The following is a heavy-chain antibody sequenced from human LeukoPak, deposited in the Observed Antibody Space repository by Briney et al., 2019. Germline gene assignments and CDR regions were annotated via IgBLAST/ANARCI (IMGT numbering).Heavy chain of an antibody. V-gene: IGHV4-30-2*01. J-gene: IGHJ6*02. CDR2: IYHSGST. CDR1: GGSISSGGYS. D-gene: IGHD5-18*01. Sequence: SETLSLTCAVSGGSISSGGYSWSWIRQPPGKGLEWIGYIYHSGSTYYNPSLKSRVTISVDRSKNQFSLKLSSVTAADTAVYYCARVTAMPLGWGSYGMDVWGQGTTVTVSS. CDR3: ARVTAMPLGWGSYGMDV.